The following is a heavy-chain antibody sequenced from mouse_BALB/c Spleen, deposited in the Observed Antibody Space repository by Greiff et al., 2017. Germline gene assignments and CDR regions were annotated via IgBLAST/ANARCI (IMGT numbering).Heavy chain of an antibody. CDR1: GFTFSSYG. CDR3: ARHSGGTTWFAY. D-gene: IGHD1-1*02. J-gene: IGHJ3*01. Sequence: EVKLVESGGDLVKPGGSLKLSCAASGFTFSSYGMSWVRQTPDKRLAWVATISSGGSYTYYPDSVKGRFTISRDNAKNTLYLQMSSLKSEDTAMYYCARHSGGTTWFAYWGQGTLVTVSA. V-gene: IGHV5-6*01. CDR2: ISSGGSYT.